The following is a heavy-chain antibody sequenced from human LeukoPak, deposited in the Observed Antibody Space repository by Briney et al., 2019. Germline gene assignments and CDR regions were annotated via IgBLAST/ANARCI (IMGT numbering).Heavy chain of an antibody. CDR2: IRYDGSNK. CDR1: GFTFSSYG. Sequence: PGGSLRLSCAASGFTFSSYGMHWVRQAPGKGLEWVAFIRYDGSNKYYADSVKGRFTISRDNAKNTLYLQMNSLRAEDTAIYYCVVAVPPAYYFDYWGQGTLVTVSS. V-gene: IGHV3-30*02. D-gene: IGHD6-19*01. J-gene: IGHJ4*02. CDR3: VVAVPPAYYFDY.